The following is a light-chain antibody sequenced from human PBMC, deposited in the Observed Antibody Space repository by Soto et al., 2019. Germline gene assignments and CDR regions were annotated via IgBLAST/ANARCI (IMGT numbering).Light chain of an antibody. CDR1: QSISSW. J-gene: IGKJ1*01. Sequence: DIQMTQSPSTLSASVGDRVTITCRASQSISSWLAWYQQKPGKAPKLLIYKASSLESGVPSRFSGSGSGTEFTLTISSLQPDDFATYDCQQYNSYPVGFGQGTKVESK. CDR3: QQYNSYPVG. CDR2: KAS. V-gene: IGKV1-5*03.